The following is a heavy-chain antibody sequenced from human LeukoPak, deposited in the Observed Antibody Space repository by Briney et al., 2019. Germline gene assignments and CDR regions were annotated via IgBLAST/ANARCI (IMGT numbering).Heavy chain of an antibody. D-gene: IGHD5-24*01. CDR3: AKESSGGYNYGDAFDI. Sequence: GGSLRLSCAASGFNFPSYAFHWVRQAPGKGLEWVAVVSFDGGDQYYADSVKGRFTISRDNSKNTLYLQMNSLRAEDTAVYYCAKESSGGYNYGDAFDIWGQGTMVTVSS. J-gene: IGHJ3*02. CDR1: GFNFPSYA. CDR2: VSFDGGDQ. V-gene: IGHV3-30*04.